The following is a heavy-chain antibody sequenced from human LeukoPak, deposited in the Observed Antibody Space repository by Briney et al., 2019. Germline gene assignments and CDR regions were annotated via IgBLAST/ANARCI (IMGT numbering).Heavy chain of an antibody. D-gene: IGHD4-23*01. CDR2: INPSGGST. V-gene: IGHV1-46*01. J-gene: IGHJ3*02. Sequence: ASVKVSCKASGYTFTSYYMHWVRQAPGQGLEWMGIINPSGGSTSYAQKFQGRVTMTRDMSTSTVYMELSSLRSEDTAVYYCARDPAGGGDYAGAFGIWGQGTMATVSS. CDR3: ARDPAGGGDYAGAFGI. CDR1: GYTFTSYY.